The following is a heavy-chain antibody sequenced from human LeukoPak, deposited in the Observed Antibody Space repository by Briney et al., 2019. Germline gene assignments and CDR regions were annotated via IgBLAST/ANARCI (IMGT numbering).Heavy chain of an antibody. CDR1: GYTFTGYY. Sequence: ASVKVSCKASGYTFTGYYMHWVRQAPGQGLEWMGWINPNSGGTNYAQKFQGRVTMTRDTSISTAYMELSRLRSDDTAVYYCAREAYCSSTSCYEPGPNWFDPWGQGTLVTVSS. J-gene: IGHJ5*02. V-gene: IGHV1-2*02. D-gene: IGHD2-2*01. CDR3: AREAYCSSTSCYEPGPNWFDP. CDR2: INPNSGGT.